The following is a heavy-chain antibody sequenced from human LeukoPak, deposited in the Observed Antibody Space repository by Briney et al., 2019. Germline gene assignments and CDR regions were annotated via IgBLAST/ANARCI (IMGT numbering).Heavy chain of an antibody. CDR3: AASSSQILDKIYYFDL. Sequence: ASVKVSCKASGYTFTSYGISWVRQAPGQGLEWMGWISGYNGNTKSAQKVQGRVTMTTDTSTSTAYMELRSLRSDDTAVYYCAASSSQILDKIYYFDLWGRGTLVSVSS. CDR2: ISGYNGNT. J-gene: IGHJ2*01. D-gene: IGHD3-10*01. V-gene: IGHV1-18*01. CDR1: GYTFTSYG.